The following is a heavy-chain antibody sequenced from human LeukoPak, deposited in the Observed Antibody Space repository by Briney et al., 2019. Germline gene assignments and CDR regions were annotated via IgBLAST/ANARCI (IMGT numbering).Heavy chain of an antibody. Sequence: GGSLRLSYAASGFTFSSYSMSWVRQAPGKGLQWVSGIGATTSYADSVKGRFTVSRDNSKNTVHLQMNSLRAEDTAVYYCATSRGSVWGQGTLVTVSS. J-gene: IGHJ4*02. V-gene: IGHV3-23*01. CDR2: IGATT. CDR3: ATSRGSV. D-gene: IGHD3-16*01. CDR1: GFTFSSYS.